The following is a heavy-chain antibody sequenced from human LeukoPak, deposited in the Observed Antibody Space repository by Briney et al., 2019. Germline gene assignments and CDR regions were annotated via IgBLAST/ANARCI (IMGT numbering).Heavy chain of an antibody. CDR3: AKDIQLST. V-gene: IGHV3-23*01. CDR2: IGASGEST. J-gene: IGHJ3*01. CDR1: GFTFSVAA. Sequence: PGGSLRLSCAASGFTFSVAAMTWVRQAPGKGLVWVSLIGASGESTYYADSVKGRFTISRDNSKNTLSLQMNSLRVKDTAMYFCAKDIQLSTWGLGTMVTVSS. D-gene: IGHD5-24*01.